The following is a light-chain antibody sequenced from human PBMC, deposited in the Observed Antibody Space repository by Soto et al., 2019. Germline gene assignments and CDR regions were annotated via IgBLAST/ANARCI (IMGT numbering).Light chain of an antibody. V-gene: IGKV1-39*01. J-gene: IGKJ4*01. CDR2: AAS. CDR3: QQSYSTPLT. CDR1: QSISSY. Sequence: DIQLTQSPSSLSASVVDRVTITCRASQSISSYLNWYQQKPGKAPKLLIYAASSLQSGVPSRFSGSGSGTDFTLTISSLQPEDFATYYCQQSYSTPLTFGGRTKVDI.